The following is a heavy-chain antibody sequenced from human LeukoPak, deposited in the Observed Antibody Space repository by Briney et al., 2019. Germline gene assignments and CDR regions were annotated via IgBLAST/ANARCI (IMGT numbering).Heavy chain of an antibody. CDR1: GGSISSYY. D-gene: IGHD5-12*01. CDR3: ARGRRGIATIIDY. J-gene: IGHJ4*02. CDR2: IYYSGST. V-gene: IGHV4-59*01. Sequence: SGTLSLTCTVSGGSISSYYWSWIRQPPGKGLEWIGYIYYSGSTNYSPSLKSRVTISVDTSKNQFSLKLSSVTAADTAVYYCARGRRGIATIIDYWGQGTLVTVSS.